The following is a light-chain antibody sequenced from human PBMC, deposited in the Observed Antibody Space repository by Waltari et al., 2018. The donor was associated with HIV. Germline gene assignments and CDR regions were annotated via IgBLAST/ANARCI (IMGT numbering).Light chain of an antibody. CDR3: SSYTSSNTLI. CDR1: SNDLGGYNF. V-gene: IGLV2-14*01. J-gene: IGLJ2*01. Sequence: QSALTQPASLSGSPRQSITIPCTRPSNDLGGYNFVYWYQHHPGNTPKLLSSEVSKRPSGVSDRFSGSKSGNTASLTISGLQAEDEADYYCSSYTSSNTLIFGGGTRLTVL. CDR2: EVS.